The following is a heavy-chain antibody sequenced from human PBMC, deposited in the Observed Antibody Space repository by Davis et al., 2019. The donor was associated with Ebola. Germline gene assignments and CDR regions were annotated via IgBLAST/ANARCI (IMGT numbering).Heavy chain of an antibody. J-gene: IGHJ6*02. CDR1: GGTFSSYA. Sequence: SVKVSCKASGGTFSSYAISWVRQAPGQGLEWMGGIIPIFGTANYAQKFQGRVTITADESTSTAYMELSSLRSEDTAVYYCAREGYCSGGSCSHYYYYGMDVWGQGTTVTVSS. D-gene: IGHD2-15*01. CDR2: IIPIFGTA. V-gene: IGHV1-69*13. CDR3: AREGYCSGGSCSHYYYYGMDV.